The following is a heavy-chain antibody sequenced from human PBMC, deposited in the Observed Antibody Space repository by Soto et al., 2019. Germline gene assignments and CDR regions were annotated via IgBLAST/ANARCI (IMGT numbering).Heavy chain of an antibody. Sequence: QVQLLQWGAGLLKPSETLSLTRAVCGGSFSGYYWSWIRQPPGYGVEWIGGINHTGSTNYTPTLKSRVTILGDTSKNQVSLKRSSVTVALTAVYYCARGRTYYYGSWSIFLDYWGQGTLVTVSS. V-gene: IGHV4-34*01. CDR2: INHTGST. J-gene: IGHJ4*02. CDR3: ARGRTYYYGSWSIFLDY. D-gene: IGHD3-10*01. CDR1: GGSFSGYY.